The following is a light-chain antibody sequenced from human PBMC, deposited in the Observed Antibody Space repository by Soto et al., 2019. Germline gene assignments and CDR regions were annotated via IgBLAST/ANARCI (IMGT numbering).Light chain of an antibody. V-gene: IGKV3-11*01. CDR3: HQRNQ. CDR1: QCLSSY. Sequence: LNQSPVTLSLKQGERASLSCRASQCLSSYLAWYQQIPGQPPRLLISDSTNRAAGIPARFSGSRSGTDFTLTISSVEPEDFAMYYCHQRNQFGQGTLLEVK. J-gene: IGKJ5*01. CDR2: DST.